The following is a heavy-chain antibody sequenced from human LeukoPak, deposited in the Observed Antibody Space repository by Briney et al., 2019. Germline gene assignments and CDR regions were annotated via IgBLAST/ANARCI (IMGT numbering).Heavy chain of an antibody. CDR2: INAGNGNT. CDR3: ARDLFPTRNYYDLFDP. Sequence: ASVKVPCKASGYTFTSYAMHWVRQAPGQRLEWMGWINAGNGNTKYSQKFQGRVTITRDTSASTAYMELSSLRSEDTAVYYCARDLFPTRNYYDLFDPWGQGTLVTVSS. CDR1: GYTFTSYA. D-gene: IGHD3-22*01. V-gene: IGHV1-3*01. J-gene: IGHJ5*02.